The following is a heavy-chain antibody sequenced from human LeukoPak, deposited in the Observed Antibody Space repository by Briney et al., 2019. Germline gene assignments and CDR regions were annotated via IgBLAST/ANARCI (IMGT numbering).Heavy chain of an antibody. Sequence: PGGSLRLSCAASGFTVSSNYMSWVRQAPGKGLEWGSVIYSGGSTYYADSVKGRFTISRANYKNTLYLQMNSLRAEDTAVYYCARIYGSGNAVDYWGQGTLVTVSS. CDR3: ARIYGSGNAVDY. CDR1: GFTVSSNY. CDR2: IYSGGST. J-gene: IGHJ4*02. D-gene: IGHD3-10*01. V-gene: IGHV3-53*01.